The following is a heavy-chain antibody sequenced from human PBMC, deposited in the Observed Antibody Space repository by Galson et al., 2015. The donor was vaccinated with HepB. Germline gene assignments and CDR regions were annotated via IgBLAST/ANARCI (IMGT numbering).Heavy chain of an antibody. J-gene: IGHJ2*01. V-gene: IGHV3-7*03. Sequence: SLRLSCAASGFTFSSYWMSWVRQAPGKGLEWVANIKQDGSEKYYVDSVKGRFTISRGNAKNSLYLQMNSLRAEDTAVYYCARDSGSGWSYWYFDLWGRGTLVTVSS. CDR1: GFTFSSYW. CDR3: ARDSGSGWSYWYFDL. CDR2: IKQDGSEK. D-gene: IGHD6-19*01.